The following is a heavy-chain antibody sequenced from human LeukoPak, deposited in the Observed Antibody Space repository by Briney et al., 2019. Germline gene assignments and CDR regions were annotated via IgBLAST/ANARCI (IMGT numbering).Heavy chain of an antibody. D-gene: IGHD3-10*01. CDR3: AKDFKGDGSPSYFDY. J-gene: IGHJ4*02. V-gene: IGHV3-30*02. CDR2: IRYDGSNK. CDR1: GFTFSSYG. Sequence: GGSLRLSCAASGFTFSSYGMHWVRQAPGKGLEWVAFIRYDGSNKDYADSVKGRFTISRDNAKNSLYLQMNSLRAEDTALYYCAKDFKGDGSPSYFDYWGQGTLVTVSS.